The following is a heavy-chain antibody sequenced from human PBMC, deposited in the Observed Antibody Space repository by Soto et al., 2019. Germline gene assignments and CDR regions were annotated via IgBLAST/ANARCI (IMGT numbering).Heavy chain of an antibody. CDR1: GVSISSGGYY. Sequence: SDTLSLTCTVSGVSISSGGYYWIWIRQHPGKGLEWIGYIYYSGSTYYNPSLKSRVTISVDTSKNQFSLKLSSVTAADTAVYYCARGGYYDSSGYYGHALDIWGQGTMVTVSS. J-gene: IGHJ3*02. CDR2: IYYSGST. V-gene: IGHV4-31*03. CDR3: ARGGYYDSSGYYGHALDI. D-gene: IGHD3-22*01.